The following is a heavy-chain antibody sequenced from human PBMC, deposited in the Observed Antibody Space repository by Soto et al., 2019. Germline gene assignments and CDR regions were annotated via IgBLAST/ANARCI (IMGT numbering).Heavy chain of an antibody. CDR2: ISGSGGNT. CDR3: TKEWGRPLDY. Sequence: EVQLLQSGGGLVQPGGSLRLSCAASGFSFSSYAMSWVCQATGKGLEWVSAISGSGGNTYYADSVKGRFTISRDNSKNTLYMQMISLRAEDTAVYYCTKEWGRPLDYWGQGTLVTVSS. V-gene: IGHV3-23*01. D-gene: IGHD7-27*01. J-gene: IGHJ4*02. CDR1: GFSFSSYA.